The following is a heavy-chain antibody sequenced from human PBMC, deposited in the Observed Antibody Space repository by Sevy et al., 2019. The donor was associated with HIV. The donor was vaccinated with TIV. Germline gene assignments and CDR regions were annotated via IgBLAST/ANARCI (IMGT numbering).Heavy chain of an antibody. Sequence: GGSLRLSCAASGFTFSSYGMHWVRQAPGKGLEWVAVISYDGSNKYYTDSVEGRFTISRDNSKNTLYLQMNSLRTADTAVYYCATAPPGSSWTNFDYWGQGTLVTVSS. J-gene: IGHJ4*02. CDR1: GFTFSSYG. CDR3: ATAPPGSSWTNFDY. D-gene: IGHD6-13*01. V-gene: IGHV3-30*03. CDR2: ISYDGSNK.